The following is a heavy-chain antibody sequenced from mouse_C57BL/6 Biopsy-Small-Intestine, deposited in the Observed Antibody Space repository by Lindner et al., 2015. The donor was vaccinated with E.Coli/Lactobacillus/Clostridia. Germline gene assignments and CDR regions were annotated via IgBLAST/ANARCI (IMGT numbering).Heavy chain of an antibody. D-gene: IGHD2-1*01. J-gene: IGHJ1*01. Sequence: SVKVSCKASGYTFSNYDINWVRQAPGHGLEWVGRMNQKTGDTAYSQQFQGRVTMTRDTSITTAYLELNSLRSDDTAIYYCAREVTGIHCSAGNCYSYFAMDVWGQGTTVTVSS. CDR3: AREVTGIHCSAGNCYSYFAMDV. CDR2: MNQKTGDT. CDR1: GYTFSNYD. V-gene: IGHV1S46*01.